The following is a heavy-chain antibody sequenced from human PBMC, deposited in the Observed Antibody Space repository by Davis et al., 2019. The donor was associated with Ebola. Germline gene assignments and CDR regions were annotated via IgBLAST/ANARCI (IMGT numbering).Heavy chain of an antibody. Sequence: GSLRLSCAVYGGSFSGYYWSWIRQPPGKGLEWIGEINHSGSTNYNPSLKSRVTISVDTSKNQFSLKLSSVTAADTAVYYCARGSYYYGSGIDYWGQGTLVTVSS. J-gene: IGHJ4*02. CDR3: ARGSYYYGSGIDY. CDR1: GGSFSGYY. V-gene: IGHV4-34*01. D-gene: IGHD3-10*01. CDR2: INHSGST.